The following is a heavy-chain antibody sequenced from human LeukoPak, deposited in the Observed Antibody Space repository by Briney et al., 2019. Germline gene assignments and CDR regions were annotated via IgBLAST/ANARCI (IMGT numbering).Heavy chain of an antibody. J-gene: IGHJ4*02. CDR3: ARGWGDTYSSSWHYFDK. D-gene: IGHD6-13*01. CDR1: GFTFSSYA. CDR2: IRGSGGGT. Sequence: GGSLRLSCAASGFTFSSYAMSWVRQAPGKGLEWVSAIRGSGGGTKYGDSVKGRFTISRDNSKNTLYLQMNSLRAEDTAVYYCARGWGDTYSSSWHYFDKWGQGTRVTVSS. V-gene: IGHV3-23*01.